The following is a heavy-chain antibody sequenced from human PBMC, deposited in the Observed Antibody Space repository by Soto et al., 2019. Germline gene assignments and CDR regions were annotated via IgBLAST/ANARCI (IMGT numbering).Heavy chain of an antibody. D-gene: IGHD3-3*01. Sequence: EVQLVESGGGLVQPGGSLRLSCAASGFSFSSHWIHWVRQAPGKGLVWVARIEGDGCTISYADSVKGRFTISRDNATNPVYLQMTSLIAEDTAVYYCARVRFLEWLGPMDVWGQGTTVTVSS. CDR1: GFSFSSHW. V-gene: IGHV3-74*01. CDR3: ARVRFLEWLGPMDV. J-gene: IGHJ6*02. CDR2: IEGDGCTI.